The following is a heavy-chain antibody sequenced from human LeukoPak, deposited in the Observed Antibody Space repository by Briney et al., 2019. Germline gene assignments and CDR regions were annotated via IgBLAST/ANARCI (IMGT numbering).Heavy chain of an antibody. CDR2: INPNSGDI. J-gene: IGHJ4*02. CDR1: GYTFTGHY. V-gene: IGHV1-2*02. CDR3: ARPDGDSGGNYGC. D-gene: IGHD4-23*01. Sequence: ASVKVSCKASGYTFTGHYMHWVRQAPGRGPESMGWINPNSGDINYAQRFQGRVTMTRDTSISTAYMELSRLRSDDTAVYYCARPDGDSGGNYGCWGQGTLVTVSS.